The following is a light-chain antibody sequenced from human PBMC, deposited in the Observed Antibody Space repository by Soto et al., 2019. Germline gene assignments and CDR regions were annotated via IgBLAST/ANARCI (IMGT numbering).Light chain of an antibody. V-gene: IGKV3-15*01. Sequence: EIVMTQSPATLSVSPGDRATLSCRASQSVNTELAWYQQKVGQAPRLLITDASTRASGIPARFSGSGSGTEFTLTISSLQSEDFATYYCKQYKSWVPFTFGGGTKVEIK. CDR2: DAS. CDR1: QSVNTE. CDR3: KQYKSWVPFT. J-gene: IGKJ4*02.